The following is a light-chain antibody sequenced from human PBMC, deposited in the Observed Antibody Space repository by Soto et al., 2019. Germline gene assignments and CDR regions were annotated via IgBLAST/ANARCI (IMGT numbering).Light chain of an antibody. CDR1: QSIGTW. Sequence: DIQMTQSPSTLSASVGDGVTITCRASQSIGTWLAWYQQKPGKAPKVLIYKASTLKSGVPSRFSGSGSGTEFTLTISSLQPDDFATYYCQHYNSYPEAFGQGTKVDIK. CDR2: KAS. V-gene: IGKV1-5*03. CDR3: QHYNSYPEA. J-gene: IGKJ1*01.